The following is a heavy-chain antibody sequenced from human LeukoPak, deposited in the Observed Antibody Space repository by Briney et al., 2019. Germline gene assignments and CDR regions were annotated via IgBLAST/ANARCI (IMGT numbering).Heavy chain of an antibody. J-gene: IGHJ5*02. CDR3: ARVLVTGVMMNRWFDP. CDR2: IYSSGST. V-gene: IGHV4-31*03. Sequence: SQTLSLTCTVSGGSMSGHYWSWIRQPPGKGLEWIGYIYSSGSTYYNASLKSRVTISVDTSINQFSLKLSSVTAADTAVYFCARVLVTGVMMNRWFDPWGQGTLVTVSS. CDR1: GGSMSGHY. D-gene: IGHD3-16*01.